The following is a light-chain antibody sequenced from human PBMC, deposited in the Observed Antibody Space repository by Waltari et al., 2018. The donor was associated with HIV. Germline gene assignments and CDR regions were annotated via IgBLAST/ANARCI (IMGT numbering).Light chain of an antibody. J-gene: IGLJ2*01. CDR2: DVT. CDR1: SSDVGAYHY. V-gene: IGLV2-8*01. Sequence: QSALTQPPSASGSPGRSVTISCTGTSSDVGAYHYVSWFQQPPGKAPKLMIYDVTKRPSGVPDRFSGSKSGNTASLTVSGLQAEDEADYYCASHAGSKDVFGGGTRLTVL. CDR3: ASHAGSKDV.